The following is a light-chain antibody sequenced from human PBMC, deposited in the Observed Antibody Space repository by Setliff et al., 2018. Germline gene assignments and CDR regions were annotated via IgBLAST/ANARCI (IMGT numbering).Light chain of an antibody. J-gene: IGKJ4*01. CDR2: AAS. CDR1: QSVTNN. CDR3: QQYYNWPPLT. Sequence: IVMTQSPTTLFVSPGERAALSCRASQSVTNNLAWYQQKPGQAPRLLIYAASTRATGVPARFSGSGSGTGFTLTISSMQSDDFAVYYCQQYYNWPPLTFGGGTKVDIK. V-gene: IGKV3-15*01.